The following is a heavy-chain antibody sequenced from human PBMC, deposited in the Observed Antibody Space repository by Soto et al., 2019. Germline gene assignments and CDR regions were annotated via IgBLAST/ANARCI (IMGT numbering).Heavy chain of an antibody. J-gene: IGHJ6*02. Sequence: SETLSLTWTFSGGSVSIGSYYRSWIRQPPGKGPEWIGYIYYSGSTNYNPSLKSRVTISVDTSKNQFSLKLSPVTAADTAVYYCATEGVRPYHYYHYGMDVWGQGTTVTVSS. CDR2: IYYSGST. CDR3: ATEGVRPYHYYHYGMDV. CDR1: GGSVSIGSYY. V-gene: IGHV4-61*01. D-gene: IGHD6-6*01.